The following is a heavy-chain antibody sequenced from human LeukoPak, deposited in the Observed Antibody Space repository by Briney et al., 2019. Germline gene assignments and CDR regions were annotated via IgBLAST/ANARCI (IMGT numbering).Heavy chain of an antibody. Sequence: SVKVSCKASGGTFSSYAISWVRQAPGQGLEWMGGIIPIFGTANYAQKFQGRVTITTDESTSTAYMELSGLRSEDTAVYYCARDNACYSSSWCNWFDPWGQGTLVTVSS. CDR2: IIPIFGTA. V-gene: IGHV1-69*05. CDR1: GGTFSSYA. D-gene: IGHD6-13*01. CDR3: ARDNACYSSSWCNWFDP. J-gene: IGHJ5*02.